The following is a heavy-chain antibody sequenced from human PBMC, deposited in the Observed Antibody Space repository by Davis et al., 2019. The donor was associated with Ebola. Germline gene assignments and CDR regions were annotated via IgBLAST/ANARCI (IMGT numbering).Heavy chain of an antibody. Sequence: MPSETLSLTCTVSGGSISTYYWSWIRQPPGKGLEWIGYIYYSGSTNYNPSLKSRVTISVDTSTNPCSLKLSSVTAADTAVYYCARETVAAVGTPFDHWGQGTRVTVSS. J-gene: IGHJ4*02. CDR2: IYYSGST. D-gene: IGHD6-13*01. V-gene: IGHV4-59*01. CDR1: GGSISTYY. CDR3: ARETVAAVGTPFDH.